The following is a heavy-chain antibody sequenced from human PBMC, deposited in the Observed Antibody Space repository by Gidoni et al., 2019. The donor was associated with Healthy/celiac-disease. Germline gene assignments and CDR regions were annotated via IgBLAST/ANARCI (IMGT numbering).Heavy chain of an antibody. CDR2: REYDGSKK. Sequence: QVQLVALGGGVVQPGRSLRRSCAAYGFTFSTYGRHWVRQAPGKGLEWVADREYDGSKKYYADSVKGRLTISRDNSKNTLYLQMNSLRAEDTAVYYCAKDLVVRGVIPQGIAFDIWGQGTMVTVSS. D-gene: IGHD3-10*01. CDR3: AKDLVVRGVIPQGIAFDI. CDR1: GFTFSTYG. V-gene: IGHV3-30*18. J-gene: IGHJ3*02.